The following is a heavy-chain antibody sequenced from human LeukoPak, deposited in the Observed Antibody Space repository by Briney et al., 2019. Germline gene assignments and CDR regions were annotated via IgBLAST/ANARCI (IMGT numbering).Heavy chain of an antibody. CDR1: GFIFSSYA. J-gene: IGHJ4*02. CDR3: AKDRALFTYYFDY. D-gene: IGHD2-21*01. V-gene: IGHV3-23*01. CDR2: ISGSGGST. Sequence: QPGGSLRLSCAASGFIFSSYAMSWVRQAPGKGLEWVSAISGSGGSTYYADSVKGRFTISRDNSKNTLYLQMNSLRAEDTAVYYCAKDRALFTYYFDYWGQGTLVTVSS.